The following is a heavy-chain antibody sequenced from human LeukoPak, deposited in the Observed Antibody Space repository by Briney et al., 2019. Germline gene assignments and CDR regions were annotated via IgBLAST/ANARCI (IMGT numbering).Heavy chain of an antibody. Sequence: SETLSLTCTVSGGSISSGSYYWSWLRQPAWKGLEWIGRIYTSGSTNYNPSLKSRVTISVDTSKNQFSLKLSSVTAADTAVYYCARDMSPGAAADNWFDPWGQGTLVTVSS. D-gene: IGHD6-13*01. J-gene: IGHJ5*02. CDR1: GGSISSGSYY. CDR3: ARDMSPGAAADNWFDP. V-gene: IGHV4-61*02. CDR2: IYTSGST.